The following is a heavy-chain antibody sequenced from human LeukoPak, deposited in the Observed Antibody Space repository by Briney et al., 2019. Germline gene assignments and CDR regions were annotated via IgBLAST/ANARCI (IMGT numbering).Heavy chain of an antibody. D-gene: IGHD3-22*01. CDR1: GFTFSSYG. CDR3: ASDRSDYYYDSSGLDP. CDR2: IWYDGSNK. Sequence: GGSLRPSCAASGFTFSSYGMHWVRQAPGKGLEWGAVIWYDGSNKYYADSVKGRFTISRDNSKNTLYLQMNSLRAEDTAVYYCASDRSDYYYDSSGLDPWGQGTLVTVSS. J-gene: IGHJ5*02. V-gene: IGHV3-33*01.